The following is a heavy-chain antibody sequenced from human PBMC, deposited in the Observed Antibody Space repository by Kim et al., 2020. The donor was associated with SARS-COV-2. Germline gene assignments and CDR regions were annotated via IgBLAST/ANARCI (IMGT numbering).Heavy chain of an antibody. V-gene: IGHV3-9*01. D-gene: IGHD3-22*01. Sequence: ADSVKGRFTISRDNAKNSLYLQMNSLRAEDTGLYYCAKSDSSGYYGYFDYWGQGTLVTVSS. CDR3: AKSDSSGYYGYFDY. J-gene: IGHJ4*02.